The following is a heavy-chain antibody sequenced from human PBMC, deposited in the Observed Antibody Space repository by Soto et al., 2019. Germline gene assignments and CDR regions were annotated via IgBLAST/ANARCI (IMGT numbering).Heavy chain of an antibody. V-gene: IGHV4-30-4*01. CDR3: ARERPDGSRRAP. D-gene: IGHD6-13*01. CDR2: IYYSGST. CDR1: GGSISSGDYY. Sequence: SETLSLTCTVSGGSISSGDYYWSWIRQPPGKGLEWIGYIYYSGSTYYNPSLKSRVTISVDTSKNQFSLKLSSVTAADTAVYYCARERPDGSRRAPWGQATLVTVSS. J-gene: IGHJ5*02.